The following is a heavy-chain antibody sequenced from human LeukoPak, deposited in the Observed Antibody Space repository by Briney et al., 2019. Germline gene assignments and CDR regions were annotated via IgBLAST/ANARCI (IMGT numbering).Heavy chain of an antibody. V-gene: IGHV1-8*03. CDR2: MNPNSGNT. Sequence: GASVKVSCKASGYTFTSYYMHWVRQAPGQGLEWMGWMNPNSGNTGYAQKFQGRVTITRNTSISTAYMELSSLRSEDTAVYYCARGIWSLVGATRFDYWGQGTLVTVSS. CDR1: GYTFTSYY. J-gene: IGHJ4*02. D-gene: IGHD1-26*01. CDR3: ARGIWSLVGATRFDY.